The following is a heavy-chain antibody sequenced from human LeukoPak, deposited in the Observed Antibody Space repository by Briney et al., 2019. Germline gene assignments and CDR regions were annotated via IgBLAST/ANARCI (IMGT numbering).Heavy chain of an antibody. J-gene: IGHJ5*02. CDR1: GFTFSSYW. Sequence: GGSLRLSCAASGFTFSSYWMSWVRQAPGKGLEWVANIKQDGSEKYYVDSVKGRFTISRDNAKNSLYLQMNSLRAEDTAVYYCARLVEAYYGSGGNWLDPWGQGTLVTVSS. CDR3: ARLVEAYYGSGGNWLDP. D-gene: IGHD3-10*01. V-gene: IGHV3-7*01. CDR2: IKQDGSEK.